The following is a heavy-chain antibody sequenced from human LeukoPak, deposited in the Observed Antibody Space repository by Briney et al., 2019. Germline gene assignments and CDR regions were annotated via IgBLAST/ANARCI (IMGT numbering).Heavy chain of an antibody. V-gene: IGHV3-30*04. CDR3: ARTGLRRDSYNFDY. CDR2: ISYDGSNK. Sequence: GGSLRLSCAASGFTFSSYAMHWVRQAPGKGLEWVAVISYDGSNKYYADSVKGRITISRDNSKNTLYLQMNSLRAEDTAVYHCARTGLRRDSYNFDYWGQGTLVTVSS. D-gene: IGHD5-24*01. CDR1: GFTFSSYA. J-gene: IGHJ4*02.